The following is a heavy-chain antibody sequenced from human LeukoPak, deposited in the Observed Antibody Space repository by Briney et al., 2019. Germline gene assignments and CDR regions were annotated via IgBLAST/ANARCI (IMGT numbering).Heavy chain of an antibody. CDR1: GYTFTSYY. CDR2: IKTSSGGT. V-gene: IGHV1-46*01. J-gene: IGHJ4*02. D-gene: IGHD3-22*01. Sequence: ASLKVSCKASGYTFTSYYMHWVRQAPGQGLEWMGIIKTSSGGTSYAQKFQGRVTMTRDTSTSTVYMELSSLRSEDTAVYYCARDRYYYDSSGYIRGISFDYWGQGTLVTVSS. CDR3: ARDRYYYDSSGYIRGISFDY.